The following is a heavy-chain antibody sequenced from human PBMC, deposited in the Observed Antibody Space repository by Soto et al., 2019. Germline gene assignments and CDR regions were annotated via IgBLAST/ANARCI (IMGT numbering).Heavy chain of an antibody. V-gene: IGHV4-34*01. CDR3: AAHLKTTVTAYWYFDL. J-gene: IGHJ2*01. D-gene: IGHD4-17*01. CDR1: GGSFSGYY. Sequence: SETLSLTCAVYGGSFSGYYWSWIRQPPGKGLDWIGEINHSGSTNFNPSLKSRVSISVDTSKKQFSLKLNSVTAADTAVYYCAAHLKTTVTAYWYFDLWGRGTLVTVSS. CDR2: INHSGST.